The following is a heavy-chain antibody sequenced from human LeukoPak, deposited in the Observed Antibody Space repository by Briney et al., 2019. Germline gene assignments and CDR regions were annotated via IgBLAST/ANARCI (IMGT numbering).Heavy chain of an antibody. CDR1: GGSISSGGYY. D-gene: IGHD3-16*01. CDR2: IYHSGST. CDR3: ARVSRGTLVFDY. V-gene: IGHV4-30-2*01. J-gene: IGHJ4*02. Sequence: SETLSLTCTVSGGSISSGGYYWSWIRQPPGKGLEWIGYIYHSGSTNYNPSLKSRVTISVDRSKNQFSLKLSSVTAADTAEYYCARVSRGTLVFDYWGQGTLVTVSS.